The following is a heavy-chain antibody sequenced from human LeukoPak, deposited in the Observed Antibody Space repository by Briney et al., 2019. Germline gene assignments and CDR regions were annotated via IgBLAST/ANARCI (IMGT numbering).Heavy chain of an antibody. CDR1: GFTFSSYA. D-gene: IGHD3-9*01. Sequence: GGSLRLSCAASGFTFSSYAMSWVRQAPGKGLEWVSAISGSGGSTYYADSVKGRFTISRDNSKNTLYLQMHSLRAEDTAVYYCAKDKHDILTGPPFDLWGQGTLVTVSS. V-gene: IGHV3-23*01. CDR2: ISGSGGST. J-gene: IGHJ5*02. CDR3: AKDKHDILTGPPFDL.